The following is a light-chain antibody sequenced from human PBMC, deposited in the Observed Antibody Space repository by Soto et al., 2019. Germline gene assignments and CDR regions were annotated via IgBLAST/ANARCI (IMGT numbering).Light chain of an antibody. CDR2: DAS. CDR1: QGISNS. CDR3: QKYKSAPYT. V-gene: IGKV1-27*01. J-gene: IGKJ3*01. Sequence: DIQMTQSPSSLSASIGDRVTITCRASQGISNSLAWYQQKPGKGPSLLIYDASTLQSGVPSRFSGSGSGTDFTLIISSLQPEDVATYYCQKYKSAPYTFGPGTKVDIK.